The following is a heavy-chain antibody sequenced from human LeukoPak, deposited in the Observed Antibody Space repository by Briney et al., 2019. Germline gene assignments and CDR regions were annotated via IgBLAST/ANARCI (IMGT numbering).Heavy chain of an antibody. Sequence: PSETLSLTCAVYGGSFSGYYWSWIRQPPGKGLEWIGEINHSGSTNYNPSLKSRVTISVDTSKNQFSLKLSSVTAADTAVYYCASINCSSARCSGANWFGPWGQGTLVTVSS. J-gene: IGHJ5*02. CDR1: GGSFSGYY. D-gene: IGHD2-2*01. CDR2: INHSGST. V-gene: IGHV4-34*01. CDR3: ASINCSSARCSGANWFGP.